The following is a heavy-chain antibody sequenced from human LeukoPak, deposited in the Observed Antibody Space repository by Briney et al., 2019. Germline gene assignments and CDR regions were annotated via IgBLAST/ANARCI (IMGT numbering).Heavy chain of an antibody. D-gene: IGHD2-15*01. CDR2: ISRSGGNT. CDR3: AKYLGPVVAFAFDI. V-gene: IGHV3-23*01. Sequence: GGSLRLSCAASAFTFTNYAVTWVRQAPGKGLEWVSAISRSGGNTYYADSVKGRFTISRDTSTNTLYLQMNSLRAEDTAVYYCAKYLGPVVAFAFDIRGQGTLVTVSS. CDR1: AFTFTNYA. J-gene: IGHJ3*02.